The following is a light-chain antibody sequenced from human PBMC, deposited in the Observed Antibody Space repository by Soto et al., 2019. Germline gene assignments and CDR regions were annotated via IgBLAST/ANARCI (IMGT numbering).Light chain of an antibody. CDR3: QQYNSYPLT. CDR2: EAS. CDR1: QSIGPS. V-gene: IGKV1-5*03. Sequence: DIQMTQSPSTLSASAGDRVTITCRASQSIGPSLAWYQQRPGKAPKLLIHEASTLESGVPSRFRGSGSETEFTLTISSLQPDDLATYYCQQYNSYPLTFGGGTKVEI. J-gene: IGKJ4*01.